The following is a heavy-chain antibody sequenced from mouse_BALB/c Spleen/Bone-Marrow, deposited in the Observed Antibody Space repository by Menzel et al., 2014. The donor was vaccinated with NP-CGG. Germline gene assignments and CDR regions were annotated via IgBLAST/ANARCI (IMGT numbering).Heavy chain of an antibody. D-gene: IGHD2-4*01. V-gene: IGHV2-9*02. J-gene: IGHJ2*01. CDR3: AREGPTMITTDFDY. CDR2: IWAGGST. Sequence: VMLVESGPGLVAPSQSLSITCTVSGFSLTRYGVHWVRPPPGKGLGWLGVIWAGGSTNYNSALMSRRSISKYNSKSQVFIKRNSLQTDDTAMYYCAREGPTMITTDFDYWGQGTTLTASS. CDR1: GFSLTRYG.